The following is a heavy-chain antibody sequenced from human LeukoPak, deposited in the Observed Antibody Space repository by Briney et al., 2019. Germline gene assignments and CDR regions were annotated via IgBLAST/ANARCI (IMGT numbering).Heavy chain of an antibody. CDR1: GYTFTSYG. V-gene: IGHV1-18*01. D-gene: IGHD6-13*01. CDR3: APELGF. J-gene: IGHJ4*02. CDR2: ISAYNGNT. Sequence: ASAKVSCKASGYTFTSYGISWVRQAPGQGLEWMGWISAYNGNTNYAQKFQGRVTMTRDTSTSTVYMELSSLGSEDTAVYYCAPELGFWGQGTLVTVSS.